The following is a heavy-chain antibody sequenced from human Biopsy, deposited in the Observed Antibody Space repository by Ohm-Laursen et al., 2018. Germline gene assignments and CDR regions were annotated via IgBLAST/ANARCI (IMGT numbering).Heavy chain of an antibody. CDR3: ARGYSRRVSIFEASIYWFDT. Sequence: ASVKVSCKASGYSFITYDVNWVRQARGQGLEWMGWMIPSSGKTGYAQRFQGRVTLTMNTSISTAYMELSGLRSEDTAVYFCARGYSRRVSIFEASIYWFDTWGQGTLVTVSS. V-gene: IGHV1-8*02. D-gene: IGHD6-6*01. CDR1: GYSFITYD. CDR2: MIPSSGKT. J-gene: IGHJ5*02.